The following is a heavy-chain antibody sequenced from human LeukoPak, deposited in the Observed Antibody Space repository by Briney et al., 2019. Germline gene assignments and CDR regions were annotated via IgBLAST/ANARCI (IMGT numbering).Heavy chain of an antibody. Sequence: PGGSLRLSCAASGFTFSGSAIYGVRQASGKGLEWVGRIRTKLNRYATAYAASLEGRFIISRDDSENTAYLQMNSLQTEDTAVYYCSSPASCRSTSCSSGDYWGQGILVTVSS. V-gene: IGHV3-73*01. CDR2: IRTKLNRYAT. J-gene: IGHJ4*02. CDR3: SSPASCRSTSCSSGDY. D-gene: IGHD2-2*01. CDR1: GFTFSGSA.